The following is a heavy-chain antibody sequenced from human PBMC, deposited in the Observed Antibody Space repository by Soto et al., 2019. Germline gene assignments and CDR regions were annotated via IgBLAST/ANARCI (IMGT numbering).Heavy chain of an antibody. J-gene: IGHJ6*02. D-gene: IGHD2-21*01. V-gene: IGHV3-11*06. CDR1: GFTFSDYY. Sequence: VQLVESGGGLVKPGGSLRLSCAASGFTFSDYYMAWTRQAPGKGLEWIAYIVSGSTYTNYADSVKGRFSISRDNARESLFLEMNSLRANDTAVYYCARVDGESRMDVWGQGTTVSVS. CDR2: IVSGSTYT. CDR3: ARVDGESRMDV.